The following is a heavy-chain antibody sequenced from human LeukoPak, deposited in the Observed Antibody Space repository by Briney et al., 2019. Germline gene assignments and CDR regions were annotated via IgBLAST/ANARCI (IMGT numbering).Heavy chain of an antibody. J-gene: IGHJ4*02. CDR2: INPNSGGT. CDR3: ARTRYCSGGSCYSRRQTNYFDY. D-gene: IGHD2-15*01. V-gene: IGHV1-2*02. CDR1: GYTFTGYY. Sequence: ASVKVSCKASGYTFTGYYMHWVRQAPGQGLEWMGWINPNSGGTNYAQKFQGRVTMTRDTSISTAYMELSRLRSDDTAVYYCARTRYCSGGSCYSRRQTNYFDYWGQGTLVTVSS.